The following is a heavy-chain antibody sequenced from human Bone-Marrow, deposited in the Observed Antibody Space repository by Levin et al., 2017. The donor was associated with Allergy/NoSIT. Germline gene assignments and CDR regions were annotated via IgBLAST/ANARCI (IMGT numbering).Heavy chain of an antibody. CDR1: GFTLSSHS. CDR2: ISTRSTSM. V-gene: IGHV3-21*01. J-gene: IGHJ4*02. CDR3: ARCISTCVQQASDY. D-gene: IGHD3-3*02. Sequence: GESLKISCVASGFTLSSHSMNWVRQAPGKGLEWVSSISTRSTSMNYADSVKGRFTISRDNAKNSLYLQMDSLRDEDTAVYYCARCISTCVQQASDYWGQGTLVTVSS.